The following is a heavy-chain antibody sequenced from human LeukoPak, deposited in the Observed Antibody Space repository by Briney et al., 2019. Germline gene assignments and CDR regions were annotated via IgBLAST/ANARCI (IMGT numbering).Heavy chain of an antibody. V-gene: IGHV3-23*01. CDR3: AKHTSYYYYYMDV. CDR2: IRGSGGST. J-gene: IGHJ6*03. CDR1: GFTFTTYA. Sequence: GGSLRLSCAASGFTFTTYAMSWVRQAPGKGLEWVSSIRGSGGSTYYADSVKGRFTISRDNSKNTLYLQMNSLRAEDTAVYYCAKHTSYYYYYMDVWGKGTTVTVSS. D-gene: IGHD3-3*01.